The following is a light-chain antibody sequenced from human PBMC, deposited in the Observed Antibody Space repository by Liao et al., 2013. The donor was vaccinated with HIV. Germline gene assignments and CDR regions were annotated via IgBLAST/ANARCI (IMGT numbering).Light chain of an antibody. V-gene: IGLV3-1*01. CDR2: QDS. CDR3: QVWDSSTVV. Sequence: SYELTQPSSVSVSPGQTATITCSGDKVGDKYVAWYQRKPGQSPQAVIYQDSRRPSGIPERFSGSNSGNTATLTISGTQAMDEADYFCQVWDSSTVVFGGGTKLTVL. J-gene: IGLJ2*01. CDR1: KVGDKY.